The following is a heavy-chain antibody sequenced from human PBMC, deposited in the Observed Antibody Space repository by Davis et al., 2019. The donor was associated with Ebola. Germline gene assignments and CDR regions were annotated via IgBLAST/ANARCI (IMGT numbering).Heavy chain of an antibody. Sequence: MPSETLSLTCAVYGGSFSGYYWSWIRQPPGKGLEWIGEINHSGSTNYNPSLKSRVTISVDTSKNQFSLKLSSVTAADTAVYYCASTMVRGVPDYWGQGTLVTVSS. CDR2: INHSGST. CDR1: GGSFSGYY. J-gene: IGHJ4*02. CDR3: ASTMVRGVPDY. V-gene: IGHV4-34*01. D-gene: IGHD3-10*01.